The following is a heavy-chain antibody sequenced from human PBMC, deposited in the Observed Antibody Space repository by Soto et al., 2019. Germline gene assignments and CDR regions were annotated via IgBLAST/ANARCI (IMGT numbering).Heavy chain of an antibody. V-gene: IGHV3-7*01. CDR2: IKQDGSEK. CDR1: GFTFSSYW. Sequence: GGSLRLSCAASGFTFSSYWMSWVRQAPGKGLEWVANIKQDGSEKYYVDSVKGRFTISRDNAKNSLYLQMNSLRAEDTAVYYCARGRGYSSGWWSSAFDIGGQGTMVTVSS. J-gene: IGHJ3*02. CDR3: ARGRGYSSGWWSSAFDI. D-gene: IGHD6-19*01.